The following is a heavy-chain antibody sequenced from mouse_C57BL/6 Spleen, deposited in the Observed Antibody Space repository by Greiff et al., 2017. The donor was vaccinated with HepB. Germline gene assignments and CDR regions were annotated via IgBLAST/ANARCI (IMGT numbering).Heavy chain of an antibody. CDR1: GYAFSSSW. CDR2: IYPGDGDT. J-gene: IGHJ3*01. V-gene: IGHV1-82*01. CDR3: ARSPITTVVATPLAY. D-gene: IGHD1-1*01. Sequence: VQGVEPGPELVKPGASVKISCKASGYAFSSSWMNWVKQRPGKGLEWIGRIYPGDGDTNYNGKIKGKATLTADISSSTAYMQRSSLTSEDSAVYFCARSPITTVVATPLAYWGQGTLVTVSA.